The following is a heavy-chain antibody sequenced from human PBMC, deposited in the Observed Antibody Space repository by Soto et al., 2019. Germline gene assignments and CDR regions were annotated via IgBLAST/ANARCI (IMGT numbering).Heavy chain of an antibody. D-gene: IGHD5-18*01. CDR3: ARDGGYSYLDY. V-gene: IGHV4-59*01. Sequence: QVQLQESGPGLVKPSETLSLTCTVSGGSISSYYWSWIRQPPGKGLEWIGYIHYSGSTNYNPSLKSRVTISVDTSKNQFSLKLSSVTAADTAVYYCARDGGYSYLDYWGQGTLVTVSS. CDR1: GGSISSYY. CDR2: IHYSGST. J-gene: IGHJ4*02.